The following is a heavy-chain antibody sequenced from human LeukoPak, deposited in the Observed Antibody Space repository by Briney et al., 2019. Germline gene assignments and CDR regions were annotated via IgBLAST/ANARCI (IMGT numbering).Heavy chain of an antibody. CDR2: ISYDGRNN. D-gene: IGHD2-2*02. CDR1: GFSFSNYP. V-gene: IGHV3-30-3*01. J-gene: IGHJ4*02. Sequence: GRSLRLSCAASGFSFSNYPVHWVRQAPGKGLEWVAVISYDGRNNNYADSVKGRFTISRDNSKNTLYLQMNSLRAEDTAVYYCARDKNIVIISGAIKGPHYFDYWGQGTLVTVSS. CDR3: ARDKNIVIISGAIKGPHYFDY.